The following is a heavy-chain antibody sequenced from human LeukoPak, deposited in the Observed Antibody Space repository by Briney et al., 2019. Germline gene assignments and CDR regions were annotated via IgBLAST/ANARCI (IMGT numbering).Heavy chain of an antibody. D-gene: IGHD5-18*01. CDR2: ISGSGGST. J-gene: IGHJ4*02. Sequence: GGSLRLSCAASGFTFSSYAMSWVRQAPGKGLEWVSAISGSGGSTYYADSVKGRFTISRENSKNTLYLQMNSLRAEDTAVYYCAKGGTYSYGNFDYWGQGTLVTVSS. CDR1: GFTFSSYA. CDR3: AKGGTYSYGNFDY. V-gene: IGHV3-23*01.